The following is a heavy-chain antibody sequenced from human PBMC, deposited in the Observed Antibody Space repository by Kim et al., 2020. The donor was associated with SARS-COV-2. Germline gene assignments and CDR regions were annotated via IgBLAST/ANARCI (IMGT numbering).Heavy chain of an antibody. D-gene: IGHD2-15*01. J-gene: IGHJ6*02. V-gene: IGHV3-49*04. CDR2: IRSKAYGGTT. CDR3: TRDQDIVVVVAAYYYYYGMDV. Sequence: GGSLRLSCTASGFTFGDYAMSWVRQAPGKGLEWVGFIRSKAYGGTTEYAASVKGRFTISRDDSKSIAYLQMNSLKTEDTAVYYCTRDQDIVVVVAAYYYYYGMDVWGQGTTVTVSS. CDR1: GFTFGDYA.